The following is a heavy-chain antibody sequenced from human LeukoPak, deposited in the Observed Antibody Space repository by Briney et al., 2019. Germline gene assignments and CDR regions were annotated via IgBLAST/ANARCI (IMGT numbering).Heavy chain of an antibody. Sequence: GGSLRLSCAASGFTSSSYAMSWVRQAPGKGLEWVSAISGSGGSTYYADSVKGRFTISRDNSKNTLYLQMNSLGAEDTAVYYCAKDVSTVVTLFDYWGQGTLVTVSS. CDR3: AKDVSTVVTLFDY. CDR1: GFTSSSYA. V-gene: IGHV3-23*01. CDR2: ISGSGGST. J-gene: IGHJ4*02. D-gene: IGHD4-23*01.